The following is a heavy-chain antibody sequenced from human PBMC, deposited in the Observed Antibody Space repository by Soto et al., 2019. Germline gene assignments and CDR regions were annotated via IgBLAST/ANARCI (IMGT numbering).Heavy chain of an antibody. CDR2: ISSSSSYI. D-gene: IGHD5-12*01. J-gene: IGHJ5*02. CDR1: GFTFSSYS. CDR3: ARECGYDSGWFDP. Sequence: GGSLRLSCAASGFTFSSYSMNWVRQAPGKGLEWVSSISSSSSYIYYADSVKGRFTISRDNAKNSLYLQMNSLRAEDTAVYYCARECGYDSGWFDPWGQGTLVTVSS. V-gene: IGHV3-21*01.